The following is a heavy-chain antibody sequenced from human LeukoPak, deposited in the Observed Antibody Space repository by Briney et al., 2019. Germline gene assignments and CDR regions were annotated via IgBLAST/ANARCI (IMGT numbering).Heavy chain of an antibody. V-gene: IGHV3-15*01. Sequence: GGSLRLSCAASGFTFSNAWMSWVRQAPGKGLEWVGRIKSKTDGGTTDYAAPVKGRFTVSRDDSKNTLYLQMNSLKTEDTAVYYCTTDAVPEPPGDWGQGTLVTVSS. CDR1: GFTFSNAW. CDR3: TTDAVPEPPGD. J-gene: IGHJ4*02. D-gene: IGHD1-1*01. CDR2: IKSKTDGGTT.